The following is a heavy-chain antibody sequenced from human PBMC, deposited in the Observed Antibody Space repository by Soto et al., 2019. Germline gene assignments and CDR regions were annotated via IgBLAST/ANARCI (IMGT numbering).Heavy chain of an antibody. CDR3: ARESAAPGNGAFDI. J-gene: IGHJ3*02. CDR1: GYTFTGYY. Sequence: ASVKVSCKASGYTFTGYYVHWVRQALVQGLEWMGWINPNSGGTNYAQKFQGWVTMTRDTSISTAYMELSRLRSDDTAVYYCARESAAPGNGAFDIWGQGTMVTVS. D-gene: IGHD6-13*01. V-gene: IGHV1-2*04. CDR2: INPNSGGT.